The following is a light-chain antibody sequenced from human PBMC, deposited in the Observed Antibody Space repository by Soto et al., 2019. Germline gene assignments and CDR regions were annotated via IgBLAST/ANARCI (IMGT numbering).Light chain of an antibody. CDR2: DAS. CDR3: QQYGSSPGT. V-gene: IGKV1-5*01. CDR1: QSISSW. J-gene: IGKJ2*01. Sequence: DIQMTQSPSTLSASVGDRVTITCRASQSISSWLAWYQQKPGKAPKLLIYDASSLESGVPSRFSGSGSGTEFTLTISRLEPEDFAVYYCQQYGSSPGTFGQGTKLEI.